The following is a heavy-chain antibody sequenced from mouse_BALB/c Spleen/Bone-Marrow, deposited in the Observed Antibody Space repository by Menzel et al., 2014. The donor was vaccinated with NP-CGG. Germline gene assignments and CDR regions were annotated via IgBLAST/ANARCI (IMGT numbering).Heavy chain of an antibody. J-gene: IGHJ3*01. V-gene: IGHV1-15*01. D-gene: IGHD4-1*01. CDR3: TRRTGDPY. CDR1: GYTFTDYE. CDR2: IDPETGGT. Sequence: QVQLQQSGAELVRPGASVTLSCKASGYTFTDYEMHWVKQTPVHGLEWIGAIDPETGGTAYNQKFKGKATLTADKSSSKASMELRSLTYEDSAVYYCTRRTGDPYWSQGTLVPISA.